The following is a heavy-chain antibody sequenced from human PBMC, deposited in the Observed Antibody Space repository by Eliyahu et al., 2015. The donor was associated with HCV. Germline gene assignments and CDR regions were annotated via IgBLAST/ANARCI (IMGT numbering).Heavy chain of an antibody. D-gene: IGHD4-11*01. Sequence: QVQLVQSGAEVKKPGASVKVSXKASGYTFTSYAMHWVRQAPGQRLEWMGWINAGNGNTKYSQKFQGRVTITRDTSASTAYMELSSLRPEDTAVYYCARGKTVTSQNGDYYYYGMDVWGQGTTVTVSS. J-gene: IGHJ6*02. CDR2: INAGNGNT. CDR1: GYTFTSYA. V-gene: IGHV1-3*01. CDR3: ARGKTVTSQNGDYYYYGMDV.